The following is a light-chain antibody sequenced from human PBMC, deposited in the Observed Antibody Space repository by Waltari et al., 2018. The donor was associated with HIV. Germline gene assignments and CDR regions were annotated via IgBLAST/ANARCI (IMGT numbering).Light chain of an antibody. CDR1: QGISTY. CDR3: QQTYGTPD. Sequence: DIQMTQSPSSLSASVGDRVPIACRASQGISTYLNWYQHKPGRAPRLIIYATSSLESGVPSRFSGTGSGTDFSLTISNLQPEDFATYYCQQTYGTPDFGQGTRLDIK. V-gene: IGKV1-39*01. CDR2: ATS. J-gene: IGKJ5*01.